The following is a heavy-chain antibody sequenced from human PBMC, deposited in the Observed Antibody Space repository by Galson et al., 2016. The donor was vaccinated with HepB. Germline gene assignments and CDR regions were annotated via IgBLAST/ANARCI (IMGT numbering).Heavy chain of an antibody. CDR2: TSIDGNNR. J-gene: IGHJ6*01. D-gene: IGHD3-10*01. V-gene: IGHV3-30-3*01. CDR1: GLTFSSYA. CDR3: ARDRFGGGMDL. Sequence: LRLSCAASGLTFSSYALHWVRQAPGKGLEWLTITSIDGNNRFYEDSVKGRFTISRDNFKNTLYLEMNSLRVEDTAVYYCARDRFGGGMDLWGQGTTVTVFS.